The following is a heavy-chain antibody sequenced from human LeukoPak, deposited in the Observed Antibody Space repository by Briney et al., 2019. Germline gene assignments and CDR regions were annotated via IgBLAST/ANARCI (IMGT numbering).Heavy chain of an antibody. CDR2: IKQDGSEK. CDR3: ARAGTDYYDNSGYYYEVFYFDY. Sequence: PGGSLRLSCAASGFTFSSYWMSWVRQAPGKGLEWVANIKQDGSEKYYVDSVKGRFTISRDNAKNSLYLQMNSLRAEDTAVYYCARAGTDYYDNSGYYYEVFYFDYWGQGTLVTVSS. D-gene: IGHD3-22*01. V-gene: IGHV3-7*01. CDR1: GFTFSSYW. J-gene: IGHJ4*02.